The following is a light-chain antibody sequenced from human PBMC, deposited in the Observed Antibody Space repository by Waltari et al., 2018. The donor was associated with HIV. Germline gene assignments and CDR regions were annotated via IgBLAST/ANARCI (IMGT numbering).Light chain of an antibody. CDR1: QSVSSIY. CDR3: QQYCSSPYT. V-gene: IGKV3-20*01. CDR2: SAS. J-gene: IGKJ2*01. Sequence: ETVFTQSPGTLSLSPGERATLSCRASQSVSSIYVGWYQQKPGQAHRLLIYSASSRATGNPYRFSGSGSVTDITLNISRLEPEDSAVYYCQQYCSSPYTLGQGTQLEI.